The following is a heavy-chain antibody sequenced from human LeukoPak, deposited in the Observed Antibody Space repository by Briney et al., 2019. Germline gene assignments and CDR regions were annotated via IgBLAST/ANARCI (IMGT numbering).Heavy chain of an antibody. V-gene: IGHV1-8*03. J-gene: IGHJ4*02. CDR3: ARGQKASPGYCSGGSCLLPYY. CDR1: GYTFTSYD. D-gene: IGHD2-15*01. CDR2: MNPNSGNT. Sequence: ASVKVSCKASGYTFTSYDINWVRQATGQGLEWMGWMNPNSGNTGYAQKFQGRVTITRNTSISTAYMELSSLRSEDTAVYYCARGQKASPGYCSGGSCLLPYYWGQGTLVTVSS.